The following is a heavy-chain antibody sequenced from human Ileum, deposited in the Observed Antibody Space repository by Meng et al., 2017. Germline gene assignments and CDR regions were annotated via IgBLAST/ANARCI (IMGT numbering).Heavy chain of an antibody. V-gene: IGHV4-4*02. D-gene: IGHD3-10*01. CDR3: ARGVVSGSHYNTY. J-gene: IGHJ4*02. Sequence: QVQLQESGPGLVKPSGTLSLTCAVSGGSISSSIGWSWVRQPPEKGLEWIGELHHSGTTNYSPSLKSRLTISVDKSKNQFSLKLQSVTAADTAVYFCARGVVSGSHYNTYWGQGILVTVSS. CDR1: GGSISSSIG. CDR2: LHHSGTT.